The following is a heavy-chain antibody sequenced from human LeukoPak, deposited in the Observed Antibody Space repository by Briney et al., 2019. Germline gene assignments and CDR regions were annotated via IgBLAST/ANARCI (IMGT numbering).Heavy chain of an antibody. D-gene: IGHD6-13*01. Sequence: WVSVIYSGGSTYYADSVKGRFTISRDNSKNTLYLQMNSLRAEDTAVYYCARDVTGSSWTDYWGQGTLVTVSS. CDR2: IYSGGST. V-gene: IGHV3-53*01. J-gene: IGHJ4*02. CDR3: ARDVTGSSWTDY.